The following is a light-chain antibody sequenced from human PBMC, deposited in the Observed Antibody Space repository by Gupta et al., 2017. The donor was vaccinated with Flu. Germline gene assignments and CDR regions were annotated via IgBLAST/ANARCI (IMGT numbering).Light chain of an antibody. CDR2: SAS. Sequence: GDRVTIPCRASQDISDDLGWYQQKPGKAPRRLIYSASTLQSEVPSRFSGSGYGTDFTLTISGLQPDDFATYYCLQHNSYPFTFGPGTKV. CDR1: QDISDD. V-gene: IGKV1-17*01. CDR3: LQHNSYPFT. J-gene: IGKJ3*01.